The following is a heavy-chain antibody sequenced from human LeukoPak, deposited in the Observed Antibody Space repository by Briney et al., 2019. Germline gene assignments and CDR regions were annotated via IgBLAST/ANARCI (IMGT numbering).Heavy chain of an antibody. CDR1: GFTFSSYS. CDR3: ARDRLQFGPIDAFDI. CDR2: ISSSSSYI. Sequence: GGSLRLSCAASGFTFSSYSMNWVRQAPGKGLEWVSSISSSSSYIYYADSVKGRFTISRDNAKNSLFLQVNSLRAEDTAVYYCARDRLQFGPIDAFDIWGQGTMVTVSS. J-gene: IGHJ3*02. D-gene: IGHD4-11*01. V-gene: IGHV3-21*01.